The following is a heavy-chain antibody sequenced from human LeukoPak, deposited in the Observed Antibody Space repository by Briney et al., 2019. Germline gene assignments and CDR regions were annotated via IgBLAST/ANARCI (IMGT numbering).Heavy chain of an antibody. J-gene: IGHJ4*02. CDR3: ARHSSGGPFDY. CDR2: ISGSGSTI. Sequence: GGSLRLSCAASGFTFSDSYMTWIRQAPGEGLEWVSSISGSGSTIYYADSVKGRFTISRDNAKNSVFLQMHSLRAEDTAVYYCARHSSGGPFDYWGQGTLVTVSS. V-gene: IGHV3-11*01. CDR1: GFTFSDSY. D-gene: IGHD2-21*01.